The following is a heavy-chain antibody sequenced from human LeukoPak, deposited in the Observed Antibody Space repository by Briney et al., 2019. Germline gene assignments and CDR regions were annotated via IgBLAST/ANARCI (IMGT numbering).Heavy chain of an antibody. D-gene: IGHD2-2*01. CDR3: ASSSHIVVVPAAMFDY. CDR1: GGSISSSSYY. J-gene: IGHJ4*02. CDR2: IYYSGST. V-gene: IGHV4-39*01. Sequence: SETLSLTCTVSGGSISSSSYYWGWIRQPPGKGLEWIGSIYYSGSTYYNPSLKSRVTMSVDTSKNQFSLKLSSVTAADTAVYYCASSSHIVVVPAAMFDYWGQGTLVTISS.